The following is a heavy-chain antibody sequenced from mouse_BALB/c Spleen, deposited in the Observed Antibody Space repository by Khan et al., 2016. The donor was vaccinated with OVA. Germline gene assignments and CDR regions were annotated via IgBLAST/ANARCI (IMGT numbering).Heavy chain of an antibody. CDR2: INPTTGYT. Sequence: QVQLQQSGAELAKPGASVKMSCTASGYTFTSYWMHWVKQRPGQGLEWIGFINPTTGYTEYNQKIKDKATLTADKSSSTAYMQLSSLKSEDSAVYYCARSPTMITQFSYWGQGTLVTVSA. CDR1: GYTFTSYW. CDR3: ARSPTMITQFSY. V-gene: IGHV1-7*01. J-gene: IGHJ3*01. D-gene: IGHD2-4*01.